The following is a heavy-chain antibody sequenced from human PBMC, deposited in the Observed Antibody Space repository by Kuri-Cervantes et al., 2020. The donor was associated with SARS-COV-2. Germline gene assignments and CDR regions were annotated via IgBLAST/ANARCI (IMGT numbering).Heavy chain of an antibody. V-gene: IGHV4-39*01. D-gene: IGHD5-18*01. CDR2: IYYSGST. Sequence: ESLKISCTVSGGSISSSSYYWGWIRQPPGKGLEWIGSIYYSGSTYYNPSLKSRVTISVDTSKNQFSLKLSSVTAADMAVYYCASQVDTAMAFDYWGQGTLVTVSS. CDR1: GGSISSSSYY. CDR3: ASQVDTAMAFDY. J-gene: IGHJ4*02.